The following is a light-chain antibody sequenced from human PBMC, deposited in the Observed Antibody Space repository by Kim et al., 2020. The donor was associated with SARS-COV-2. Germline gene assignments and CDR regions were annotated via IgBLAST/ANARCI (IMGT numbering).Light chain of an antibody. CDR2: GKN. CDR3: NSRDSSGNHQV. V-gene: IGLV3-19*01. Sequence: ALGQTVRITCQGDSLRSYYASWYQQKPGQAPVLVIYGKNNRPSGIPDRFSGSSSGNTASLTITGAQVEDEADYYCNSRDSSGNHQVFGGGTQLTVL. J-gene: IGLJ3*02. CDR1: SLRSYY.